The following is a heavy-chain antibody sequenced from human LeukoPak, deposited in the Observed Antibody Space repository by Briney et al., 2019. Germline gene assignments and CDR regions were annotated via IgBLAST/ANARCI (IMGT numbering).Heavy chain of an antibody. CDR2: IGSSGDTA. Sequence: GGSLRLSCAASGFTFSDYAMSWVRQAPGRGLEWVSSIGSSGDTASYADSVKGRFTISRDNAKNSLYLQMNSLKDGDTAVYYCATSGTYRFDYWGQGTLVTVSS. V-gene: IGHV3-23*01. D-gene: IGHD1-26*01. CDR3: ATSGTYRFDY. CDR1: GFTFSDYA. J-gene: IGHJ4*02.